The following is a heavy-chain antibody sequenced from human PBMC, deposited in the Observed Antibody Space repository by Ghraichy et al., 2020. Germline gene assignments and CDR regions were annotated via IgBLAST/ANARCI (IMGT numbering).Heavy chain of an antibody. Sequence: GGSLRLSCAASEFTFDGYPMTWVRQAPGKGLEWVSTLGADGRSTYYSDSVKGRFTISRDRSKRTLYLQMTSLRVEDTAVYYCAKEGGRLGEGAFDVWSQGTLGTVSS. J-gene: IGHJ3*01. CDR2: LGADGRST. CDR1: EFTFDGYP. V-gene: IGHV3-23*01. CDR3: AKEGGRLGEGAFDV. D-gene: IGHD3-10*01.